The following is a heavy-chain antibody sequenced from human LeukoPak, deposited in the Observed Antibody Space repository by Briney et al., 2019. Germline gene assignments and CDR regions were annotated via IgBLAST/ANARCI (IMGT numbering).Heavy chain of an antibody. V-gene: IGHV3-74*01. D-gene: IGHD1-14*01. CDR1: GFPFNRNW. J-gene: IGHJ6*02. CDR2: IKGDATYA. CDR3: AKDQPNLMDV. Sequence: GGSLRLSCAASGFPFNRNWMHWVRQAPGKGLVWVSRIKGDATYANYADSVKGRFTISRDNAKNTVYLQMNSLRAEDTAVYYCAKDQPNLMDVWGQGTTVTVSS.